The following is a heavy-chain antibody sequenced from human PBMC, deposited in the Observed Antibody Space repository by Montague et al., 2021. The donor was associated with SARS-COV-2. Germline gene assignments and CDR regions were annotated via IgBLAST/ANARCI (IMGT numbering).Heavy chain of an antibody. J-gene: IGHJ6*02. CDR1: GFSLSTSGVG. V-gene: IGHV2-5*02. Sequence: PALVKLTQTLTLTCTFSGFSLSTSGVGVGWIRQPPGKALEWLALIYWDDDKHYNASLKTRLTISKDTSKNHVVLTMTNMDPVDTGTYYCARSGQPAGNYAPLGYYGLDVWGRGTTVIVSS. CDR2: IYWDDDK. D-gene: IGHD1-7*01. CDR3: ARSGQPAGNYAPLGYYGLDV.